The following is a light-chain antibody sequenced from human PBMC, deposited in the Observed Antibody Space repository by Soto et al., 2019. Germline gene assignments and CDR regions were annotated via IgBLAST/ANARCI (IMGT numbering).Light chain of an antibody. CDR3: QQYNYFWT. V-gene: IGKV3-15*01. CDR1: QSVFSN. Sequence: EIVMTQYPATLSVSPGERATLSCRASQSVFSNLAWYRQKPGQAPRLLVYGASTGAAGIPARFSGSGSGTEFTLTISSLQSEDFAVYYCQQYNYFWTFGQGTKVDIK. J-gene: IGKJ1*01. CDR2: GAS.